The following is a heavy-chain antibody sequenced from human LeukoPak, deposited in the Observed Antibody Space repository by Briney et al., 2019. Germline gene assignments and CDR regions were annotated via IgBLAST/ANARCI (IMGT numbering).Heavy chain of an antibody. V-gene: IGHV4-39*01. D-gene: IGHD3-3*01. J-gene: IGHJ4*02. CDR1: GGSISSSHY. CDR3: ARQRTSGSASNLRVAQIDS. CDR2: IYYSGST. Sequence: MTSETLSLTCTVSGGSISSSHYWAWIRQSPGTGLEWIGSIYYSGSTYYNLSLKSRATISVDTSKNQISLKVSSVTAADSALYFCARQRTSGSASNLRVAQIDSWGQGTLVTVSS.